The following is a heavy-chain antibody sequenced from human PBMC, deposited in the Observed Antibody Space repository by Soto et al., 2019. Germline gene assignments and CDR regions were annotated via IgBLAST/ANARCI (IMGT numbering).Heavy chain of an antibody. J-gene: IGHJ3*02. V-gene: IGHV4-34*01. D-gene: IGHD2-21*02. CDR1: GGYFSGYY. CDR2: INHSGST. Sequence: QVQLQQWGAGLLKPSETLSLTCAVYGGYFSGYYWSWIRQPPGKGLEWIGEINHSGSTNYNPSLKIRVTISVDTSKNQFSLTLSSVTAADTAVYYCARGRYGGNSGDAFDIWGQGTMVTVSS. CDR3: ARGRYGGNSGDAFDI.